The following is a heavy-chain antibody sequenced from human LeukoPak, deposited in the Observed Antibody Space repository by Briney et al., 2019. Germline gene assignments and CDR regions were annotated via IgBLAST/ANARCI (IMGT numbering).Heavy chain of an antibody. D-gene: IGHD1-20*01. V-gene: IGHV4-61*02. CDR1: GGSVRRGNYY. CDR2: IYTSGTT. Sequence: SETLSLTCTVSGGSVRRGNYYWTWIRQPAGSGLEWIGRIYTSGTTDYNPSLRTRVTISVDASRNQFSLNLSSVTAADTAVYYCARNYNWNPYFDYWGQGTLVTVSS. J-gene: IGHJ4*02. CDR3: ARNYNWNPYFDY.